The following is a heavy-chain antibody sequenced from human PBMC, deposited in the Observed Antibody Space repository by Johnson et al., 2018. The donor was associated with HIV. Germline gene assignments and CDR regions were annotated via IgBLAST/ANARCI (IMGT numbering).Heavy chain of an antibody. CDR3: ARPPPFMGNYGSGSWWAFDI. J-gene: IGHJ3*02. V-gene: IGHV3-74*01. Sequence: VQLVESGGGLVQPGGSLRLSCVVSGFSFSNYWMEWVRQAPGKGLVWVSRIKSDGSSTTYADSVKGRFTISRDNSKNTLYLQMNSLRAEDTAVYYCARPPPFMGNYGSGSWWAFDIWGQGTMVTFSS. CDR1: GFSFSNYW. D-gene: IGHD3-10*01. CDR2: IKSDGSST.